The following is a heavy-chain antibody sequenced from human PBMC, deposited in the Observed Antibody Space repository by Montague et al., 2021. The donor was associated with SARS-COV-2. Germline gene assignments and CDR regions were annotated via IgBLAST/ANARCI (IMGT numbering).Heavy chain of an antibody. CDR3: ARHTVFCTSTSCFQAPPLYFYMDV. CDR1: GGSFSGYY. Sequence: SETLSLTCAVYGGSFSGYYWSWIRQPPGKGLEWIGEINHSGSTNYNPSLKSRVTISIDTSKNQFSLELSSVTAADTAVYYCARHTVFCTSTSCFQAPPLYFYMDVWGKGTTVTVSS. D-gene: IGHD2-2*01. CDR2: INHSGST. V-gene: IGHV4-34*01. J-gene: IGHJ6*03.